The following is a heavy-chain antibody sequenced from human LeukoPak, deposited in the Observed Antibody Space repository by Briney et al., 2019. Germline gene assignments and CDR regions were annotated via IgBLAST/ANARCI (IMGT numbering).Heavy chain of an antibody. V-gene: IGHV1-69*05. Sequence: SVKVSCKASGGTFSSYAISWVRQAPGPGLEWMGGVIPIFGTANYAQKSQGRVTITTDESTSTAYMELSSLRSEDTAVYYCAREDSGYGHDYWGQGTLVTVSS. CDR3: AREDSGYGHDY. D-gene: IGHD5-12*01. CDR1: GGTFSSYA. J-gene: IGHJ4*02. CDR2: VIPIFGTA.